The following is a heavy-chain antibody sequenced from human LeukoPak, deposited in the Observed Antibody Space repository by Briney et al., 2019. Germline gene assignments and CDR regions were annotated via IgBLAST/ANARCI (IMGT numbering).Heavy chain of an antibody. D-gene: IGHD2-8*01. J-gene: IGHJ4*02. CDR3: AKWPEGAMDYFDY. CDR1: GFIVSNYY. V-gene: IGHV3-53*01. CDR2: IFDGGGT. Sequence: PGGSLRLSCAASGFIVSNYYMSWVRQAPGKGLEWVSVIFDGGGTFYSDSVKGRFTISRDYSKNTLYLEMSSLRVEDTAIYYCAKWPEGAMDYFDYWGQGTLVTVSS.